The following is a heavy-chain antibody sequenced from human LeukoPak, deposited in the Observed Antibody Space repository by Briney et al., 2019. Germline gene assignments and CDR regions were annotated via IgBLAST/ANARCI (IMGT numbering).Heavy chain of an antibody. V-gene: IGHV3-23*01. CDR3: AKSRYDFWSGGDY. D-gene: IGHD3-3*01. J-gene: IGHJ4*02. CDR2: TSDSGGST. Sequence: GGSLRLSYAASGFTFSTYAMSWVRQAPGKGLDWVSSTSDSGGSTYYADSVKGRFTISRDNSKNSLYLQKNSLRGEDTAIYYCAKSRYDFWSGGDYWGQGTLVSVFS. CDR1: GFTFSTYA.